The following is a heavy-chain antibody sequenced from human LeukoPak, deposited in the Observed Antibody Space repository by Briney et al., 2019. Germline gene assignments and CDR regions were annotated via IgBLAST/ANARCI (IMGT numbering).Heavy chain of an antibody. CDR1: GGSISSGGYY. CDR3: AREDRVVGYSPNY. D-gene: IGHD6-13*01. Sequence: PSETLSLTCTVSGGSISSGGYYWSWIRQHPGKGLEWIGYIYYSGSTYYNPSLKSRVTISVDTSKNQFSLKLSSVTAADTAVYYCAREDRVVGYSPNYWGQGTLVTVSS. CDR2: IYYSGST. V-gene: IGHV4-31*03. J-gene: IGHJ4*02.